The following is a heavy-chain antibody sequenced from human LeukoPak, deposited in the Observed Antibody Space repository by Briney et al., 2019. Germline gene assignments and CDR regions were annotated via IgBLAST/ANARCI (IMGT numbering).Heavy chain of an antibody. D-gene: IGHD6-19*01. CDR2: ISSSGGST. Sequence: PGGSLRLSCAASGFTFSSYAMSWVRQAPGKGLEWVSAISSSGGSTHYADSVKGRFTISRDNSKNTLYLQMNSLRAEGTAVYYCAKRRDQSSDGAFDYWGQGTLVTVSS. CDR1: GFTFSSYA. V-gene: IGHV3-23*01. CDR3: AKRRDQSSDGAFDY. J-gene: IGHJ4*02.